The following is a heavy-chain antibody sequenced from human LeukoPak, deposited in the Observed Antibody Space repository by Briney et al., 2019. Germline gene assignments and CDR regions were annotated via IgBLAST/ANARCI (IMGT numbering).Heavy chain of an antibody. D-gene: IGHD6-13*01. CDR1: GFTFSSYW. J-gene: IGHJ5*02. Sequence: PGGSLRLSCAASGFTFSSYWMHWVRQAPGKGLVWVSRINSDGSSTSYADSVKGRFTISRDNAKNTLYLQMNSLRAEDTAVYYCAKRIAAAVGTYPWFDPWGQGTLVTVSS. CDR3: AKRIAAAVGTYPWFDP. V-gene: IGHV3-74*01. CDR2: INSDGSST.